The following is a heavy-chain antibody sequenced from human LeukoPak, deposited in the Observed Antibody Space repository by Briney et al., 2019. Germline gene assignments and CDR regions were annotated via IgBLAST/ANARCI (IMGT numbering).Heavy chain of an antibody. CDR3: GREVTTVIYYYYYGMDV. CDR1: GGTFSSYA. J-gene: IGHJ6*02. V-gene: IGHV1-69*13. D-gene: IGHD4-17*01. Sequence: ASVKVSRKASGGTFSSYAISWVRQAPGQGLEWMGGIIPIFGTANYAQKFQGRVTITADESTSTAYMELSSLRSEDTAVYYCGREVTTVIYYYYYGMDVWGQGTTVTVSS. CDR2: IIPIFGTA.